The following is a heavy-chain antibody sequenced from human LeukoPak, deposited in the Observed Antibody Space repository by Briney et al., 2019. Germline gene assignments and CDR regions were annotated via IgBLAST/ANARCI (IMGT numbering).Heavy chain of an antibody. CDR3: ARGGGDSSGWYRAGDY. CDR1: GYTFTSYA. CDR2: INAGNGNT. V-gene: IGHV1-3*01. Sequence: ASVKVSCKASGYTFTSYAMHWVRQAPGQRLEWMGWINAGNGNTKYSQKFQGRVTITRDTSASTAYMELSSLRSEDTAVYYCARGGGDSSGWYRAGDYWGQGTLVTVSS. J-gene: IGHJ4*02. D-gene: IGHD6-19*01.